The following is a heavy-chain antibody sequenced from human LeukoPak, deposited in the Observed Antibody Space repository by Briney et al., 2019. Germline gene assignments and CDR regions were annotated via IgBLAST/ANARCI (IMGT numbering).Heavy chain of an antibody. CDR2: IRGDNGDT. J-gene: IGHJ4*02. CDR1: GYTFTSYG. D-gene: IGHD3-9*01. CDR3: ARVGLLTGYYFFDY. V-gene: IGHV1-18*01. Sequence: ASVKVSCKASGYTFTSYGITWVRQAPGQGLEWVGWIRGDNGDTNYAQKLQGRVTMTTDTSTSTAYMELRSLGSDETAVYYCARVGLLTGYYFFDYWGQGTLVTVSS.